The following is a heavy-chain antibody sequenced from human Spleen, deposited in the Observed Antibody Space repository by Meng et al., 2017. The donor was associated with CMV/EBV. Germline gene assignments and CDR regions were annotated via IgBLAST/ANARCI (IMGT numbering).Heavy chain of an antibody. CDR3: AKDLRYELLQGDAFDS. CDR2: ISGSGGRGGI. CDR1: GTRFSSYA. D-gene: IGHD5-12*01. Sequence: GESLKISCKVSGTRFSSYATSWVRQAPGKGLEWVSGISGSGGRGGIKYRDSVEGRFTISRDNPKNTLYLQMDSLRIDDTGVYYCAKDLRYELLQGDAFDSWGQGTVVTVSS. V-gene: IGHV3-23*01. J-gene: IGHJ3*02.